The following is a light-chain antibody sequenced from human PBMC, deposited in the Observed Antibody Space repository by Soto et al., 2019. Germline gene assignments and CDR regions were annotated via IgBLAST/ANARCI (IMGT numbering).Light chain of an antibody. CDR1: QSIRSL. Sequence: DIQFTQSPSFLSASVVDRVTITCRASQSIRSLLAWYQQKPGKAPKVLIYDASSLGSGVPSRFSGSGSGTEFTLTISSLQPDDFATYFCQQYQTYSTFGQGTRLEIK. CDR2: DAS. J-gene: IGKJ5*01. CDR3: QQYQTYST. V-gene: IGKV1-5*01.